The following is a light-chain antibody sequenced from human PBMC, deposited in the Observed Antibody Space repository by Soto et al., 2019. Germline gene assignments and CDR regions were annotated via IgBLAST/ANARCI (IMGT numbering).Light chain of an antibody. V-gene: IGKV3-11*01. CDR1: QSLSSY. CDR2: DAS. Sequence: EVVLTQSPATLSLSPGERATLSCRASQSLSSYLAWYQQKPGQAPRLLIYDASNKATGIPARFGGSGSGTDFTLTISSLEPEDFAIYYCQQRTNWPLTFGGGNKVEIK. J-gene: IGKJ4*01. CDR3: QQRTNWPLT.